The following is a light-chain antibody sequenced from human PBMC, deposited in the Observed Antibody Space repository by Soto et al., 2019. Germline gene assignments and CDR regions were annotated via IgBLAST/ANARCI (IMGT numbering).Light chain of an antibody. CDR2: GNS. CDR3: QSYDGSLGGYV. CDR1: SSNIGAGYD. J-gene: IGLJ1*01. V-gene: IGLV1-40*01. Sequence: QSVLTQPPSVSGAPGQRVTISCTGSSSNIGAGYDVHWYQQLPGTAPKLLIYGNSNRPSGVPDRFSGSTSGTSASLAITGPREEDEAYYNGQSYDGSLGGYVFGPGTKLPVL.